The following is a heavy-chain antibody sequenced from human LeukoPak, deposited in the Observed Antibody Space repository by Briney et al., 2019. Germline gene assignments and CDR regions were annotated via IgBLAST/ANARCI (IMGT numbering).Heavy chain of an antibody. CDR3: TTDAYNPIFGVVIGLAVDY. V-gene: IGHV3-15*01. D-gene: IGHD3-3*01. CDR1: GFTFSNAW. CDR2: IKSKTDGGTT. Sequence: GGSLRLSCAASGFTFSNAWMSWVRQAPGKGLEWVGRIKSKTDGGTTDYAAPVKGRFTISRDDSKNTLYLQMNGLKTEDTAVYYCTTDAYNPIFGVVIGLAVDYWGQGTLVTVSS. J-gene: IGHJ4*02.